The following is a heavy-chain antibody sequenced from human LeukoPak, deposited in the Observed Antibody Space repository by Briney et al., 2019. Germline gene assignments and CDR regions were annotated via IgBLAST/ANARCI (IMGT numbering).Heavy chain of an antibody. J-gene: IGHJ4*02. CDR2: ISWNSGSI. Sequence: GRSLRLSCAASGFTFDDYAMHWVRQAPGKGLEWVSGISWNSGSIGYADSVKGRFTISRDNAKNSLYLQMNSLRAEDTALYYCAKDGEEAVAGTGYYFDYWGQGTLVTVSS. CDR1: GFTFDDYA. V-gene: IGHV3-9*01. CDR3: AKDGEEAVAGTGYYFDY. D-gene: IGHD6-19*01.